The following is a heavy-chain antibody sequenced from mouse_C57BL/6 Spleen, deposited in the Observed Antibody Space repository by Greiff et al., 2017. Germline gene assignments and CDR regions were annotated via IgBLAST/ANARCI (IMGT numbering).Heavy chain of an antibody. Sequence: QVQLKEPGAELVMPGASVKLSCKASGYTFTSYWMHWVKQRPGQGLEWIGEIDPSDSYTNYNQKFKGKSTLTVDKSSSTAYMQLSSLTSEDSAVYYCARGGTARYFDVWGTGTTVTVSS. CDR1: GYTFTSYW. V-gene: IGHV1-69*01. CDR2: IDPSDSYT. CDR3: ARGGTARYFDV. J-gene: IGHJ1*03. D-gene: IGHD3-3*01.